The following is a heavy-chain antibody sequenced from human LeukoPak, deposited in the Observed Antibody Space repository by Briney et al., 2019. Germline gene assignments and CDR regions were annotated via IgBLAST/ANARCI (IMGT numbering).Heavy chain of an antibody. D-gene: IGHD2-2*02. CDR2: INHSGST. V-gene: IGHV4-34*01. CDR1: GGSFSGYY. CDR3: ARGYCSSTSCYIFWFDP. J-gene: IGHJ5*02. Sequence: SETLSLTCAVYGGSFSGYYWSWIRQPPGKGLEWIGEINHSGSTNYNPSLKSRVTISVDTSKNQFSLKLSSVTAADTAVYYCARGYCSSTSCYIFWFDPWGQGTLVTVSS.